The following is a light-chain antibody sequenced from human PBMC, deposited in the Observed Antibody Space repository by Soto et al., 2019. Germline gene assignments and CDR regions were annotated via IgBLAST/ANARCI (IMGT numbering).Light chain of an antibody. CDR2: LAS. V-gene: IGKV1-5*03. Sequence: DIQMTQSPSTLSAFVGDRVTITCRASQTISTSLAWYQQKPGKAPKLLIYLASTLQSGVPARFTGSGSATEFTLSISSLQPDDVATYYCQQYGTSSRTFGQGTKVDIK. J-gene: IGKJ1*01. CDR3: QQYGTSSRT. CDR1: QTISTS.